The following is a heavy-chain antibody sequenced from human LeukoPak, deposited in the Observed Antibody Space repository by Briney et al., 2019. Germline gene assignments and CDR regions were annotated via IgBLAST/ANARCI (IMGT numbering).Heavy chain of an antibody. CDR3: AKAEMATTGYDAFDI. CDR2: IRYDGSNK. J-gene: IGHJ3*02. D-gene: IGHD5-24*01. V-gene: IGHV3-30*02. Sequence: PGGSLRLSCAASGFTFSSYGMHWVRQAPGKGLEWVAFIRYDGSNKYYADSVKGRFTISRDSAKNSLFLQMNSLRAEDTAVYYCAKAEMATTGYDAFDIWGQGTMVSVSS. CDR1: GFTFSSYG.